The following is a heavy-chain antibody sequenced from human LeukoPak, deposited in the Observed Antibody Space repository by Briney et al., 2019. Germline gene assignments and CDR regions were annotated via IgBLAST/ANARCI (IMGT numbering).Heavy chain of an antibody. CDR1: GFTFSSYA. CDR3: AKRTGYYDSSGYYSEYYFDY. CDR2: ISGSGGST. D-gene: IGHD3-22*01. J-gene: IGHJ4*02. V-gene: IGHV3-23*01. Sequence: SGGSLRLSCAASGFTFSSYAMSWVRQAPGKGLEWVSAISGSGGSTYYADSVMGRFTISRDNSKNTLYLQMNSLRAEDTAVYYCAKRTGYYDSSGYYSEYYFDYWGQGTLVTVSS.